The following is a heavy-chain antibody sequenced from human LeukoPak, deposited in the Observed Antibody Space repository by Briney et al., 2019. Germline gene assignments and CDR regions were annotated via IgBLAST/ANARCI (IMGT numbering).Heavy chain of an antibody. CDR2: FDPEDGET. V-gene: IGHV1-24*01. CDR1: GYTLTELS. Sequence: ASVTVSCRVSGYTLTELSMHWVRQAPGKGLEWMGGFDPEDGETIYAQKFQGRVTMTEDTSTDTAYMELSSLRSEDTAVYYCATDLIGDHLLGYWGQGTLVTVSS. D-gene: IGHD2-21*02. J-gene: IGHJ4*02. CDR3: ATDLIGDHLLGY.